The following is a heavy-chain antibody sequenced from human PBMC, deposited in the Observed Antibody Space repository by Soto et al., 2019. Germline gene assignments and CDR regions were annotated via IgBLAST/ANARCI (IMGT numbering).Heavy chain of an antibody. V-gene: IGHV1-18*01. CDR3: AMVDVYVTPSPQDV. J-gene: IGHJ6*02. D-gene: IGHD3-16*01. Sequence: QVQLVQSGAEVKNPGASVKVSCKASGYSFTRYGIGWARQAPGQGLEWMGWINAYNGNTNYAQNLQGRLTLTTETSTTTAYRELRSLRSNDTAIYYCAMVDVYVTPSPQDVWGRGTTVTVSS. CDR2: INAYNGNT. CDR1: GYSFTRYG.